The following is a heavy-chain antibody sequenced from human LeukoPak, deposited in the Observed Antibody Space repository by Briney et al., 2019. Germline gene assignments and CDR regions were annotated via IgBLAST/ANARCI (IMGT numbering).Heavy chain of an antibody. CDR1: GFTFSSYE. D-gene: IGHD3-22*01. CDR3: ARGPAASGYYDSRGRNGYFDY. CDR2: ISSSGSTI. Sequence: GGSLRLSCSASGFTFSSYEMNWVRQAPGKGLEWVSYISSSGSTIYYADSVKGRFTISRDNAKNSLYPQMNSLRAEDTAVYYCARGPAASGYYDSRGRNGYFDYWGQGTLVTVSS. J-gene: IGHJ4*02. V-gene: IGHV3-48*03.